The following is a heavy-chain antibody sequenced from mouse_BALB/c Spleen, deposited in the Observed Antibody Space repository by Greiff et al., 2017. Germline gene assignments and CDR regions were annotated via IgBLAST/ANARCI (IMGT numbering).Heavy chain of an antibody. CDR1: GFNIKDTY. V-gene: IGHV14-3*02. J-gene: IGHJ1*01. D-gene: IGHD1-1*01. CDR3: ARSVHYGSSYDWYFDV. Sequence: VQLQQSGAELVKPGASVKLSCTASGFNIKDTYMHWVKQRPEQGLEWIGRIDPANGNTKYDPKFQGKASITADTSSNTAYLQLSSLTSEDTAVYYCARSVHYGSSYDWYFDVWGAGTTVTVSS. CDR2: IDPANGNT.